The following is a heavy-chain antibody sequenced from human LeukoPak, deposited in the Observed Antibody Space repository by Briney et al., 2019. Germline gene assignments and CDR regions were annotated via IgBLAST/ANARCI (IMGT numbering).Heavy chain of an antibody. J-gene: IGHJ4*02. V-gene: IGHV3-23*01. Sequence: GGSLRLSCAASGFTFASYVINWVRQSPGKGLEWVSGISGSGGSTYYADSVKGRFTISRDNSKNMLYLQMNSLRAEDTAVYYCATSKYSGSYWGQGTLVTVSS. CDR2: ISGSGGST. CDR3: ATSKYSGSY. CDR1: GFTFASYV. D-gene: IGHD1-26*01.